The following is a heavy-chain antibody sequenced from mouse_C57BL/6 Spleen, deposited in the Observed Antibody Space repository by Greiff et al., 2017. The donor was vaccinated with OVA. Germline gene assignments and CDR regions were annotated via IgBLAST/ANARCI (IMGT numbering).Heavy chain of an antibody. V-gene: IGHV1-26*01. CDR3: ARYYSNYNWYFDV. CDR1: GYTFTDYY. CDR2: INPNNGGT. J-gene: IGHJ1*03. D-gene: IGHD2-5*01. Sequence: VQLQQSGPELVKPGASVKISCKASGYTFTDYYMNWVKQSHGKSLEWIGDINPNNGGTSYNQKFKGKATLTVDKSSSTAYMELRSLTSEDSAVYYCARYYSNYNWYFDVWGTGTTVTVSS.